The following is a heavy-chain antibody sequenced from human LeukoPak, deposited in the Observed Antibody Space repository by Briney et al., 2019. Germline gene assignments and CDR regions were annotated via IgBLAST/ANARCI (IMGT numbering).Heavy chain of an antibody. D-gene: IGHD3-3*01. CDR3: AKDHYWSIDY. J-gene: IGHJ4*02. CDR1: GFDFSSNW. Sequence: GGSLRLSCAASGFDFSSNWMHWVRHAPGQGLVWVSRVKGDGISTNYADSVKGRFTISRDIAKNTLYLQMNSLRAEDTGVYYCAKDHYWSIDYWGRGTLVTVSS. V-gene: IGHV3-74*01. CDR2: VKGDGIST.